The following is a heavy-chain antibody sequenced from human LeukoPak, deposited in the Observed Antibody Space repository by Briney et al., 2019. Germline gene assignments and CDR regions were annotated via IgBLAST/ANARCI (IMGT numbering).Heavy chain of an antibody. J-gene: IGHJ4*02. D-gene: IGHD6-19*01. V-gene: IGHV6-1*01. CDR2: TYYRSRWYN. Sequence: SQTLSLTCAISGDSVSSNSAAWNWIRQSPSRGLEWLGRTYYRSRWYNDYAVSVKSRITINPDTSKNQFSLQLNSVTPEDTAVYYCARGAYSSGLVDYFDYWGQGTLVTVSS. CDR3: ARGAYSSGLVDYFDY. CDR1: GDSVSSNSAA.